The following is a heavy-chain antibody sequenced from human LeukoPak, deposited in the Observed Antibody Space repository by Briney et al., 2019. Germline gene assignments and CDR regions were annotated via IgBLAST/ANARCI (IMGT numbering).Heavy chain of an antibody. CDR3: AKAGSSGRQKLGSWFDP. CDR1: GFTFSSYG. D-gene: IGHD6-19*01. J-gene: IGHJ5*02. Sequence: GGSLRLSCAASGFTFSSYGMHWVRQAPGKGLEWVAVISYDGSNKYYADSVKGRFTISRDNSKNTLYLRMNSPRAEDTAVYYCAKAGSSGRQKLGSWFDPWGQGALVTVSS. V-gene: IGHV3-30*18. CDR2: ISYDGSNK.